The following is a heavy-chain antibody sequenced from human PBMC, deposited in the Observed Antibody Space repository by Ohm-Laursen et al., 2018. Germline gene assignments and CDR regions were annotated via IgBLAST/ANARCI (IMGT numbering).Heavy chain of an antibody. CDR2: IFSNEEK. J-gene: IGHJ5*02. Sequence: TQTLTLTCTVSGFSLSNARMGVSWIRQPPGKALEWLAHIFSNEEKSYSTSLKSRLTISKDTSKSQVVLTMTNMDPVDTATYYCARTPDYYDSSGYYNWFDPWGQGTLVTVSS. CDR3: ARTPDYYDSSGYYNWFDP. D-gene: IGHD3-22*01. CDR1: GFSLSNARMG. V-gene: IGHV2-26*01.